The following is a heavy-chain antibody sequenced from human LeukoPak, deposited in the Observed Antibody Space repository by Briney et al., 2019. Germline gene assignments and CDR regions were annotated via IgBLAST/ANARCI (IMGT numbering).Heavy chain of an antibody. CDR2: IYYSGST. D-gene: IGHD4-17*01. CDR1: GGSISSSSYY. V-gene: IGHV4-39*01. Sequence: SETLSLTCTVSGGSISSSSYYWGWIRQPPGKGLKWIGSIYYSGSTYYNPSLKSRVTISVDTSKNQFSLKLSSVTAADTAVYYCARHPYYGDYSYYFGYWGQGTLVTVSS. J-gene: IGHJ4*02. CDR3: ARHPYYGDYSYYFGY.